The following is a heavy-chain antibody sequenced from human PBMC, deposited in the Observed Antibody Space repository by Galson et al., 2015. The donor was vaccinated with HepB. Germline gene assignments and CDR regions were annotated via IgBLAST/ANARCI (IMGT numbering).Heavy chain of an antibody. J-gene: IGHJ6*02. CDR2: IYPGDSDT. V-gene: IGHV5-51*03. Sequence: QSGAEVKKPGESLKISCKGSGYSFTSYWIGWVRQMPGEGLEWMGIIYPGDSDTRYSPSFQGQVTISADKSISTAYLQWSSLKASDTAMYYCASSSTVTTTHYYYYGMDVWGQGTTVTVSS. CDR1: GYSFTSYW. D-gene: IGHD4-17*01. CDR3: ASSSTVTTTHYYYYGMDV.